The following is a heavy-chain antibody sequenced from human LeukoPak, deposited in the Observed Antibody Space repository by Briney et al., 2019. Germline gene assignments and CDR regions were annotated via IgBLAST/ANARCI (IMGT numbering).Heavy chain of an antibody. Sequence: RASVKVSCKASGGTFSSYAISWVRQAPGQGLEWMGGITPIFGTANYAQKFQGRVTITTDESTSTAYMELSSLRSEDTAVYYCARGAGDTAMATPFDYWGQGTLVTVSS. V-gene: IGHV1-69*05. CDR1: GGTFSSYA. J-gene: IGHJ4*02. CDR3: ARGAGDTAMATPFDY. D-gene: IGHD5-18*01. CDR2: ITPIFGTA.